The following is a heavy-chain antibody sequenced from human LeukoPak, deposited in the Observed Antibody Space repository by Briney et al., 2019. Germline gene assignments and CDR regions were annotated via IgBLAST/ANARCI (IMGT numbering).Heavy chain of an antibody. D-gene: IGHD6-19*01. J-gene: IGHJ4*02. CDR2: IKQDGSEK. V-gene: IGHV3-7*03. CDR3: ARDGYSSGWYSYYFDY. Sequence: GGSLRLSCAASGFTFSSYWMSWVRQAPGKGLEWVANIKQDGSEKYYVDSVKGRFTISRDNAKNSLYLQMNSLRAEDTAVYYCARDGYSSGWYSYYFDYWGQRTLVTVSS. CDR1: GFTFSSYW.